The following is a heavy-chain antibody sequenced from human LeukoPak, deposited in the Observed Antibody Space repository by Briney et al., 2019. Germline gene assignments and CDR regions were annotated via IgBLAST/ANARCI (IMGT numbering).Heavy chain of an antibody. CDR3: AKDLSRAVAADWFDP. CDR2: ISDSGSST. J-gene: IGHJ5*02. D-gene: IGHD6-19*01. Sequence: GGSLRLSCAASGVSFSNYDMSWVRQAPGKGLEWVSSISDSGSSTYYADSVKGRFTISRDNSKNTLYLQMTNLRAADTAVYYCAKDLSRAVAADWFDPWDQGSLVTVSS. V-gene: IGHV3-23*01. CDR1: GVSFSNYD.